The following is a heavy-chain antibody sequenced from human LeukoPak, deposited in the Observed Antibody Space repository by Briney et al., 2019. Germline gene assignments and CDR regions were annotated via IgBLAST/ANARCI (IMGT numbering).Heavy chain of an antibody. Sequence: GGSLRLSCAASGFTFSSYAMSWVRQAPGKGLEWVSAISGSGGSTYYADPVKGRFTISRDNSKNTLYLQMNSLRAEDTAVYYCAKSSSMGDAFDIWGQGTMVTVSS. D-gene: IGHD2-2*01. V-gene: IGHV3-23*01. CDR1: GFTFSSYA. CDR3: AKSSSMGDAFDI. J-gene: IGHJ3*02. CDR2: ISGSGGST.